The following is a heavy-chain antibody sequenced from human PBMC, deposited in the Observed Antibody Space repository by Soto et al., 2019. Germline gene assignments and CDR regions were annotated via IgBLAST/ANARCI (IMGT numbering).Heavy chain of an antibody. Sequence: GGSLRLSCTASGFTFGDYAMSWVRQAPGKGLEWVGFIRSKAYGGTTEYAASVKGRFTISRDDSKSIAYLQMNSLKTEDTAVYYCTRYGMDVWGQGTTVTVSS. V-gene: IGHV3-49*04. CDR1: GFTFGDYA. J-gene: IGHJ6*02. CDR2: IRSKAYGGTT. CDR3: TRYGMDV.